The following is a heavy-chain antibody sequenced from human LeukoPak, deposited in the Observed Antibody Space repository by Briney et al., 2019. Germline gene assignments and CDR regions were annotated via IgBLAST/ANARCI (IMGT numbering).Heavy chain of an antibody. Sequence: GGSLRLSCAASGFTFSNYWMNWVRQAPGKGLEWVTNIKQDGSAKYYVDSVKGRLTISRDNAKSLLYLQMNSLRAEDAAVYYCAGGQGFLIDYWGQGTLVTVSS. CDR3: AGGQGFLIDY. V-gene: IGHV3-7*01. CDR1: GFTFSNYW. D-gene: IGHD3-3*01. J-gene: IGHJ4*02. CDR2: IKQDGSAK.